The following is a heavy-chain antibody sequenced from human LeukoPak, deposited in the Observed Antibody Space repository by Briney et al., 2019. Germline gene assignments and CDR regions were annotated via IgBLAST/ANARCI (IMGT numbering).Heavy chain of an antibody. CDR2: FSGTGGYI. V-gene: IGHV3-23*01. CDR3: VKEGNYYDFDY. D-gene: IGHD4-11*01. Sequence: GGSLRLSCVGSGFTFTDYAMSWVRQAPGKGLEWVSAFSGTGGYIYYADSVKGRFTMSRDNSKNTLYLHLSSLRAGDTAVYYCVKEGNYYDFDYWGQGTLVTVSS. CDR1: GFTFTDYA. J-gene: IGHJ4*02.